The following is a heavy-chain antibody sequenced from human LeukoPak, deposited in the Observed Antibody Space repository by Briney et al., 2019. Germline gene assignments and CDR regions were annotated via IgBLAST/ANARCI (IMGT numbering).Heavy chain of an antibody. CDR1: GYSFTSYW. CDR3: ARTSYYYGSGSYYIGWFDP. CDR2: IYPCDSDT. J-gene: IGHJ5*02. V-gene: IGHV5-51*01. D-gene: IGHD3-10*01. Sequence: GESLKISCKGSGYSFTSYWIGWVRQMPGKGLEWMGIIYPCDSDTRYSPSFQGQVTISADKSISTAYLQWSSLKASDTAMYYCARTSYYYGSGSYYIGWFDPWGQGTLVTVSS.